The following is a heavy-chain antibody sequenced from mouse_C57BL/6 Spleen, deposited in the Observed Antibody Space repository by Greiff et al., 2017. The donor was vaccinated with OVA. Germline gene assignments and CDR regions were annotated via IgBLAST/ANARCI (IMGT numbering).Heavy chain of an antibody. CDR3: ARPDYGSSYEEGAMDY. J-gene: IGHJ4*01. CDR1: GFTFSDYG. V-gene: IGHV5-17*01. D-gene: IGHD1-1*01. Sequence: EVQLVESGGGLVKPGGSLKLSCAASGFTFSDYGMHWVRQAPEKGLEWVAYISSGSSTIYYADTVKGRLTISRDNAKNTLFLKMTSLRSEDTAMYYCARPDYGSSYEEGAMDYWGQGTSVTVSS. CDR2: ISSGSSTI.